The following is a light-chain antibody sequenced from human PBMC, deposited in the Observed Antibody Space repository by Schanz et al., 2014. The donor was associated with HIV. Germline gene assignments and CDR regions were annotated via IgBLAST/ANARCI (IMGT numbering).Light chain of an antibody. CDR2: EVS. CDR3: SSYAGTNNLWV. CDR1: SSDVGGYNY. Sequence: QSVLTQPASVSGSPGQSITISCTGTSSDVGGYNYVSWYQQHPGKAPKLMIFEVSKRPSGVPDRFSGSKSGNTASLTVSGLQAEDEADYYCSSYAGTNNLWVFGGGTKLTVL. J-gene: IGLJ3*02. V-gene: IGLV2-8*01.